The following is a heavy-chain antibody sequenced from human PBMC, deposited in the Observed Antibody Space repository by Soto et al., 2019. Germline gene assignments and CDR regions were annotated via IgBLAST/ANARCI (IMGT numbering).Heavy chain of an antibody. CDR1: GDSVSSNSAA. Sequence: SQTLSLTCAISGDSVSSNSAAWNWIRQSPSRGLEWLGRTYYRSKWYNDYAVSVKSRITINPDTSKNQFSLQLNSVTAADTGIYFCARLHDSASFHYPRPEDHWGQGALVTVSS. J-gene: IGHJ4*02. CDR3: ARLHDSASFHYPRPEDH. CDR2: TYYRSKWYN. V-gene: IGHV6-1*01. D-gene: IGHD1-26*01.